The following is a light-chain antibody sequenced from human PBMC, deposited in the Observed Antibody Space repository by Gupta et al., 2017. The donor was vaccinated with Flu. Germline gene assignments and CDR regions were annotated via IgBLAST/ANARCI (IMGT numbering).Light chain of an antibody. V-gene: IGLV2-14*01. Sequence: QSALTQPASVSGSPGQSITISCTGTSSDIGDSNSVSWYQHHPGKAPQHVIFEVNNRPSGVSYRFSGSKSGDTASLTISGLQAEDEADYYCISYTRRSVFFFGAGTTVTV. CDR2: EVN. J-gene: IGLJ1*01. CDR3: ISYTRRSVFF. CDR1: SSDIGDSNS.